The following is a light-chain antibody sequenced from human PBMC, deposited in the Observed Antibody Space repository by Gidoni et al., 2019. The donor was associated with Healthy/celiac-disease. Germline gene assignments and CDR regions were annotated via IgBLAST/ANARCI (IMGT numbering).Light chain of an antibody. V-gene: IGKV3-20*01. CDR3: QQYGSSPS. J-gene: IGKJ4*01. CDR2: GAS. CDR1: QSVSSSY. Sequence: IVLTQSPGTLSLSPGERATLSCRASQSVSSSYLAWYQQKPGQAPRLLIYGASSRATGIPDRFSGSGSGTDFTLTISRLEPEDFAVYYCQQYGSSPSFGGXTKVEIK.